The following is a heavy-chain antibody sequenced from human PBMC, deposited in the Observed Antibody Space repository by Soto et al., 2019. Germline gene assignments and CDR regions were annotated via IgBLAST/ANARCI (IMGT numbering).Heavy chain of an antibody. CDR2: LTGNGGTT. D-gene: IGHD2-2*01. CDR1: GFTFSNFG. J-gene: IGHJ4*02. Sequence: EVKLWESGGGLVLPGGSLRLSCEASGFTFSNFGMSWVRQAPGKGLEWVSGLTGNGGTTYYADSVKGRFTISRDNSKNTLSLQMNSLRVDHTAVYYCARGGQYQQPYQFDFWGQGTLVTVSS. CDR3: ARGGQYQQPYQFDF. V-gene: IGHV3-23*01.